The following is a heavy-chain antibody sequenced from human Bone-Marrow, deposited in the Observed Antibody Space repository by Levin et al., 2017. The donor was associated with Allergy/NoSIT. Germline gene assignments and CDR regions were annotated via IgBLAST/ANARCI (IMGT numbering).Heavy chain of an antibody. Sequence: AGGSLRLSCTASGFTFSRYSIHWVRQAPGKGLEWVAAFWSDGSTKYDADSVKGRFTISRDNSKNTLYLQMSSLRAEDTAVYYCAREGSVTGMRSFDYWGQGTLVTVSS. D-gene: IGHD6-19*01. CDR1: GFTFSRYS. CDR3: AREGSVTGMRSFDY. CDR2: FWSDGSTK. J-gene: IGHJ4*02. V-gene: IGHV3-33*01.